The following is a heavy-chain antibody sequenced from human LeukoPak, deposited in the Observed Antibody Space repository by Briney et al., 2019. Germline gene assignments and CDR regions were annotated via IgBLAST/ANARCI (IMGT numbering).Heavy chain of an antibody. V-gene: IGHV5-51*01. J-gene: IGHJ4*02. D-gene: IGHD3-10*01. CDR2: IYPGDSDT. CDR1: GSHFTNSW. CDR3: ARTTGGSGSLDY. Sequence: GGSLQISCQGSGSHFTNSWIGGVRQLPGKGLEGMGIIYPGDSDTRYSPSCQGQVTISADKSISTAYLQWSSLKASVTAMDYCARTTGGSGSLDYWGQGTLVTVSA.